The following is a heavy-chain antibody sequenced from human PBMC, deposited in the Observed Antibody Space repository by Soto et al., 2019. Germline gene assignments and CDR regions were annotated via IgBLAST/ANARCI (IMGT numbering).Heavy chain of an antibody. CDR3: ARVPILGPTGDFDY. V-gene: IGHV1-2*02. Sequence: QVHLVQSGAEVKRPGDSVKVSCQASGYTFTDYHIHWVRQAPGQGLEWMGRVTPRSGEVYYSPKFQGRVTLTRDTSISTAHMELTTLKFDDTAVFYCARVPILGPTGDFDYWGQGTLATVSS. CDR2: VTPRSGEV. CDR1: GYTFTDYH. J-gene: IGHJ4*02. D-gene: IGHD1-26*01.